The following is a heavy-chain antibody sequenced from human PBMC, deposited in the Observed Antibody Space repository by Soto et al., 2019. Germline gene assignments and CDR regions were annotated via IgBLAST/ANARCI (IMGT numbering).Heavy chain of an antibody. CDR1: GFTFSNAW. J-gene: IGHJ4*01. CDR2: IKSKTDGGTT. V-gene: IGHV3-15*07. D-gene: IGHD3-22*01. CDR3: TTDSYSTIIIVRFDY. Sequence: GGSLRLSYAASGFTFSNAWINWVRQAPGKGLEWVGRIKSKTDGGTTDYAEPVKGRFAISRDDSNNMVYLQMNSLKIEDTAVYYCTTDSYSTIIIVRFDYWGHGTLVTVSS.